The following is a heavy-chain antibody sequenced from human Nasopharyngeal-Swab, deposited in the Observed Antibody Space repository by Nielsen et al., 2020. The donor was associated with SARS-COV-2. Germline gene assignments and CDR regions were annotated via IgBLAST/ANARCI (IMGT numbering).Heavy chain of an antibody. CDR2: INWNSGSI. CDR3: AKVNSGGYLHYSFDY. J-gene: IGHJ4*02. V-gene: IGHV3-9*01. D-gene: IGHD1-26*01. Sequence: SLKISCAASGFTFDDYAMHWVRQAPGRGLEWASAINWNSGSIGYADSVRGRFTISRDNAKNSLYLQMNSLRTEDTALYYCAKVNSGGYLHYSFDYWGQGALVTVSS. CDR1: GFTFDDYA.